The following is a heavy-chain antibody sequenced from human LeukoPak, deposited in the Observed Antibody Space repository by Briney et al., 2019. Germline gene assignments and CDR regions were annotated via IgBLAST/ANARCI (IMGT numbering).Heavy chain of an antibody. CDR1: GDSISSSSYY. CDR3: ARLYSSGWRFDH. D-gene: IGHD6-19*01. Sequence: SETLSLTCTVSGDSISSSSYYWGWIRQPPGKGLEWIGSIYYSGNTYYNPSLNSRVTISVDTSKNQFSLKLNSVTAADTAVYYCARLYSSGWRFDHWGQGTLVTVSS. V-gene: IGHV4-39*01. CDR2: IYYSGNT. J-gene: IGHJ4*02.